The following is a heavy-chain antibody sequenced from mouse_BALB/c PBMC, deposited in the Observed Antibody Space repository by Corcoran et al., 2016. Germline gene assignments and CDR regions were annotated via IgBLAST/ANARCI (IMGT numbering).Heavy chain of an antibody. CDR1: GYSITSGYY. V-gene: IGHV3-6*02. CDR3: ARGSWFAY. CDR2: ISYDGSN. Sequence: DLQLHSSFPFLFQPSQSLSLTFSVTGYSITSGYYWNWIQQFPGNKLEWMGYISYDGSNNYNPSLKNRISITRDTSKNQFFLKLNSVTTEDTATYYCARGSWFAYWGQGTLVTVSA. J-gene: IGHJ3*01.